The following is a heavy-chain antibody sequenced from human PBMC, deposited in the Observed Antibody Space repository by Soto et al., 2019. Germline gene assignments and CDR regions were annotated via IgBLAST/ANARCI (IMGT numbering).Heavy chain of an antibody. CDR1: GGSFSGYY. CDR3: ARLYGSGSYYNKRDY. J-gene: IGHJ4*02. V-gene: IGHV4-34*01. CDR2: INHSGST. D-gene: IGHD3-10*01. Sequence: SETLSLTCAVYGGSFSGYYWSWIRQPPGKGLEWIGEINHSGSTNYNPSLKSRVTISVDTSKNQFSLKLSSVTAADTAVYYCARLYGSGSYYNKRDYWGQGTLVTVSS.